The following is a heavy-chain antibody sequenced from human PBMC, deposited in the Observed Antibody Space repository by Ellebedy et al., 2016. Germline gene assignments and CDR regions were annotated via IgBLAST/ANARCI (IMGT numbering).Heavy chain of an antibody. J-gene: IGHJ4*02. D-gene: IGHD2-15*01. CDR3: AACRGGNCYFYS. CDR1: GFTFSDFS. Sequence: GESLKISCAASGFTFSDFSMHWVRQAPGKGLEWVSVISYDGRNKYYADSGKGRFTISRDNSKNTLYLQMNSLRPEDTAVYFCAACRGGNCYFYSWGQGTLVTVSS. V-gene: IGHV3-30*03. CDR2: ISYDGRNK.